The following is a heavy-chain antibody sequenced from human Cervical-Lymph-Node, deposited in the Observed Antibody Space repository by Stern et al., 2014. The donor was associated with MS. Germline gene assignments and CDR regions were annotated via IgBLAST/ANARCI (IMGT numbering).Heavy chain of an antibody. D-gene: IGHD1-26*01. CDR1: GYSFTAYF. CDR2: ISPDTGGA. V-gene: IGHV1-2*02. J-gene: IGHJ4*02. CDR3: ARDRGSHSDY. Sequence: LEESGAEVKKPGASVKVSCKASGYSFTAYFIHWVLQAPGQGLEWMGWISPDTGGANYAQRFQGRVTMTRDTSISTTYMELSRLRSDDTAVYYCARDRGSHSDYWGQGTLVTVSS.